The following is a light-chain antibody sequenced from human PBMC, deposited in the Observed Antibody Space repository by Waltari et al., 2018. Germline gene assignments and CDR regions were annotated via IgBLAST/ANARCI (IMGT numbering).Light chain of an antibody. CDR3: QNYNSAPLT. Sequence: DIQMIQSPSSLSASVGDRVTISCRASQGIGNFLAWYQQKPGNVPKFLIYAASTLQSGVPSRCSGSGSGTDFTLTISSLQPEDVATYYCQNYNSAPLTFGGGTRVQIK. V-gene: IGKV1-27*01. J-gene: IGKJ4*01. CDR2: AAS. CDR1: QGIGNF.